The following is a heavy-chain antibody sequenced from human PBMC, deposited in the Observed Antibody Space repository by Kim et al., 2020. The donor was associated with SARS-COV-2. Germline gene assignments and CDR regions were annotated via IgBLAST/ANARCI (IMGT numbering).Heavy chain of an antibody. CDR1: GFTFSDYY. CDR2: ISSSGSTI. V-gene: IGHV3-11*01. D-gene: IGHD5-18*01. CDR3: ARDLSSPRGYSYGWSQDVYGMDV. J-gene: IGHJ6*02. Sequence: GGSLRLSCAASGFTFSDYYMSWIRQAPGKGLEWVSYISSSGSTIYYADSVKGRFTISRDNAKNSLYLQMNSLRAEDTAVYYCARDLSSPRGYSYGWSQDVYGMDVWGQGTTVTVSS.